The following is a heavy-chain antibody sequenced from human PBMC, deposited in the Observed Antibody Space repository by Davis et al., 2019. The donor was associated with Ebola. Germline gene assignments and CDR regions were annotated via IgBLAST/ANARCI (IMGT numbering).Heavy chain of an antibody. CDR1: GFSLSPFG. J-gene: IGHJ6*02. V-gene: IGHV3-43*02. CDR3: AKDGDSSSSLWYYYYGMDV. CDR2: ISSTGDAS. Sequence: GGSLRLSCTASGFSLSPFGMNWVRQAPGKGLEWVSYISSTGDASDYADSVRGRFTISRDNSKNSLYLQMNSLRTEDTALYYCAKDGDSSSSLWYYYYGMDVWGQGTTVTVSS. D-gene: IGHD6-6*01.